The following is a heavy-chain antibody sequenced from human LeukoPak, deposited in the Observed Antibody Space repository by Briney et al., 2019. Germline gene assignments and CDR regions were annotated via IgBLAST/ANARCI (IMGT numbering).Heavy chain of an antibody. CDR1: GYTFTGYY. Sequence: GASVKVSCKASGYTFTGYYMHWVRQAPGQGLEWMGWINPNSGGTNYAQKFQGRVTMTRDTSISTAYMELSRLRSDDTAVYYCARAVRSHGYRPPFDYWGQGTLVTVSS. D-gene: IGHD5-24*01. J-gene: IGHJ4*02. V-gene: IGHV1-2*02. CDR2: INPNSGGT. CDR3: ARAVRSHGYRPPFDY.